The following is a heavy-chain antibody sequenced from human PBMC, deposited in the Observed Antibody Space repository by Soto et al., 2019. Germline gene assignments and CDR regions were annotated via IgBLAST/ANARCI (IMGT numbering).Heavy chain of an antibody. V-gene: IGHV3-9*01. CDR3: VKATYSGYEYFDY. CDR1: GFTFDDYA. D-gene: IGHD5-12*01. J-gene: IGHJ4*02. CDR2: ISWNSGSI. Sequence: EVQLVESGGGLVQPGRSLRLSCAASGFTFDDYAMHWVRQAPGKGLEWVSGISWNSGSIGYADSVKGRFTISRDNAKNSLYLQMNSLRAEDTALYYCVKATYSGYEYFDYWGQGTLVTVSS.